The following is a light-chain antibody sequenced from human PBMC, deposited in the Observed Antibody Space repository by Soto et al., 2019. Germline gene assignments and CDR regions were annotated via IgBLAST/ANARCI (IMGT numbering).Light chain of an antibody. J-gene: IGKJ4*01. Sequence: AIRVTQSPSSLSASTGDRVTITCRASQGISSYLAWYQQKPGKAPKLLIYAASTLQTGVPSRFSGSGSGTEFTLTISSLQPEDFATYYCQQINSYPLTFGGGTKVDIK. V-gene: IGKV1-8*01. CDR2: AAS. CDR3: QQINSYPLT. CDR1: QGISSY.